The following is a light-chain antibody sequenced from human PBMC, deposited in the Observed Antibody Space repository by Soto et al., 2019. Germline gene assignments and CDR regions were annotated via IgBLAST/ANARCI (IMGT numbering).Light chain of an antibody. V-gene: IGKV3-20*01. CDR2: GAS. CDR1: QSVSSSY. Sequence: EMVLTQSRGTLSLSPRERATLSCKASQSVSSSYLAWYQQKTGQAPRLVIYGASNRATGIPDRFSGSGSGTDFTLTISRLEPEDFAVYHCQQYNNWPLTFGPGTRLETK. CDR3: QQYNNWPLT. J-gene: IGKJ5*01.